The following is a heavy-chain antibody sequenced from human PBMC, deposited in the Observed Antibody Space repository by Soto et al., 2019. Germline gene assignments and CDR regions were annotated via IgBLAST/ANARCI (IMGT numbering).Heavy chain of an antibody. Sequence: SETLSLTCAVYGGSFSGYYWSWIRQPPGKGLEWIGEINHSGSTNYNPSLKSRVTISVDTSKNQFSLKLSSVTAADTAVYYCARGLNFRGFWSGYPLRPDVFDIWGQGTMVTVSS. CDR1: GGSFSGYY. D-gene: IGHD3-3*01. CDR2: INHSGST. V-gene: IGHV4-34*01. J-gene: IGHJ3*02. CDR3: ARGLNFRGFWSGYPLRPDVFDI.